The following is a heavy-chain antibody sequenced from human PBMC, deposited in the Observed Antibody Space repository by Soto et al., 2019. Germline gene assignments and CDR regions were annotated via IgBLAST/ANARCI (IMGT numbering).Heavy chain of an antibody. D-gene: IGHD3-10*01. CDR3: AKFINVNQDAFDI. Sequence: EVQLFESGGGLVQPGGSLRLSCAATGFTFSSYAMSWVRQAPGKGLEWVSAVSGSGGSTYYPDSVKGRFTISRDNSKTTLYLQMNSLSAEDTAVYYCAKFINVNQDAFDIGGQGTMVTVSS. CDR1: GFTFSSYA. J-gene: IGHJ3*02. CDR2: VSGSGGST. V-gene: IGHV3-23*01.